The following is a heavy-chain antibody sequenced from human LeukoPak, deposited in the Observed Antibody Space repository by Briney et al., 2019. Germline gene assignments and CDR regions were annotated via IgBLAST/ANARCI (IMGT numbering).Heavy chain of an antibody. CDR2: IYTSGST. CDR1: GGSISSYY. CDR3: ARGVDILTHYAFDI. J-gene: IGHJ3*02. V-gene: IGHV4-4*07. D-gene: IGHD3-9*01. Sequence: SETLSLTCTVSGGSISSYYWSWIRQPAGKGLEWIGRIYTSGSTNYNPSLKSRVTMSVDTSKNQFSLKLSSVTAADTAVYYCARGVDILTHYAFDIWGQGTMVTVSS.